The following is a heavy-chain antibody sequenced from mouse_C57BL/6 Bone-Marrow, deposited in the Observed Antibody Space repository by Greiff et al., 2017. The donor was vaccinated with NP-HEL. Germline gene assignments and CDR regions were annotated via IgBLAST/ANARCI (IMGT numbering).Heavy chain of an antibody. D-gene: IGHD1-1*01. Sequence: SGPVLVKPGASVKMSCKASGYTFTDYYMNWVKQSHGKSLEWIGVINPYNGGTSYNQKFKGKATLTVDKSSSTAYMELNSLTSEDSAVYYCAREPYYYGSTMFAYWGQGTLVTVSA. J-gene: IGHJ3*01. CDR2: INPYNGGT. CDR3: AREPYYYGSTMFAY. V-gene: IGHV1-19*01. CDR1: GYTFTDYY.